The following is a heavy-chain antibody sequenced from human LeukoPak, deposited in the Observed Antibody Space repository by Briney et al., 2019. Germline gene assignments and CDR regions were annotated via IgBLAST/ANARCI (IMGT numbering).Heavy chain of an antibody. CDR3: ARDDYGDSFDY. V-gene: IGHV3-33*01. J-gene: IGHJ4*02. CDR1: GFTFSSYG. Sequence: GGSLRLSCAASGFTFSSYGMHWVRQAPGKGLEWVAVIWYDGSSKYYADSVKGRFTISRDNSKNTLYLQMNSLRAEDTAVYYCARDDYGDSFDYWGQGTLVTVSS. D-gene: IGHD4-17*01. CDR2: IWYDGSSK.